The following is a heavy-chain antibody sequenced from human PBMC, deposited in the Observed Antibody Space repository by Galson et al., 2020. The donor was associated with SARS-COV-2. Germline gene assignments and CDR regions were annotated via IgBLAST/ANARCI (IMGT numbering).Heavy chain of an antibody. CDR2: ISYDGSNK. D-gene: IGHD3-10*01. CDR3: ARDGGGILWFGELLYGANE. Sequence: TGGSLRLSCAASGFTFSSYAMHWVRQAPGKGLEWVAVISYDGSNKYYADSVKGRFTISRDNSKNTLYLQMNSLRAEDTAVYYCARDGGGILWFGELLYGANEGGQGTLVTVSS. V-gene: IGHV3-30-3*01. CDR1: GFTFSSYA. J-gene: IGHJ4*02.